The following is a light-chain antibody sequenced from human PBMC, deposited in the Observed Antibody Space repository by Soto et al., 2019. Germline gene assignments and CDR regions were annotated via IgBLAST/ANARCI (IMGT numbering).Light chain of an antibody. CDR3: QQYSRTPG. J-gene: IGKJ3*01. V-gene: IGKV4-1*01. Sequence: DIVMTQSPDSLAVSLGERATINCKSSQSVLYSSDNKNYLAWYQKKPGQPPKLLIYWASTRESGVPDRFSGSGSGTDFTLTISSLQAEDGAVYYCQQYSRTPGFGTGTKVDIK. CDR2: WAS. CDR1: QSVLYSSDNKNY.